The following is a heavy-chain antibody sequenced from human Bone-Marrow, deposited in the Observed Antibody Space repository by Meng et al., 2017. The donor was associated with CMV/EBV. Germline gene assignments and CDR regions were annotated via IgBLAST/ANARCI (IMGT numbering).Heavy chain of an antibody. CDR3: ARGVVDYDNVWGTYRTVYFDY. D-gene: IGHD3-16*02. J-gene: IGHJ4*02. V-gene: IGHV1-8*02. CDR2: MNPNSGNT. CDR1: GYTFTSYD. Sequence: ASVKVSCKASGYTFTSYDINWVRQATGQGLEWMGWMNPNSGNTGYAQKFQGRVNMTRNTSISTAYMELSSLRYEDTAVYCCARGVVDYDNVWGTYRTVYFDYWGQGTLVTVSS.